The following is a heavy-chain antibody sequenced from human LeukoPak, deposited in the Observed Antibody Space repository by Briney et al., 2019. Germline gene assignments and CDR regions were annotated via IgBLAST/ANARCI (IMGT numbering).Heavy chain of an antibody. V-gene: IGHV1-46*01. J-gene: IGHJ4*02. CDR3: ARDPHDSGYSSDGDY. CDR1: GYTFTSYY. CDR2: INPSGGST. D-gene: IGHD6-19*01. Sequence: GASVKVSCKASGYTFTSYYMHWVRQAPGQGLEWMGRINPSGGSTSYAQKFQGRVTMTRDTSTSTVYMELSSLRSADTAVYYCARDPHDSGYSSDGDYGGQGTLVTVSS.